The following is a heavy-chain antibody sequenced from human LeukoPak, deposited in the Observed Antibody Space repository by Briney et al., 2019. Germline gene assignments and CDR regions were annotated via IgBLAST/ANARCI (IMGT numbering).Heavy chain of an antibody. J-gene: IGHJ1*01. V-gene: IGHV1-2*02. CDR3: ARIANIANSYFQH. CDR2: INPNSGGT. D-gene: IGHD1-1*01. Sequence: GASAKVSCKASGYTFTGYYMHWVRQAPGQGLEWMGWINPNSGGTNYAQKFQGRVTMTRDTSISTAYMELSRLRSDDTAVYYCARIANIANSYFQHWGQGTLVTVSS. CDR1: GYTFTGYY.